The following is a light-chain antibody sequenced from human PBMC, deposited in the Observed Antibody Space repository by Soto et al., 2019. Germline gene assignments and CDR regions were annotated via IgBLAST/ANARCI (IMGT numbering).Light chain of an antibody. CDR3: CSYAGSNTFDV. J-gene: IGLJ1*01. Sequence: QSVLTQPASVSGSPGQSITISCTGTSGDVGSFNLVSWYQQHPGKAPKLIIYEGSKRPSGVSNRFSGSKSGNTASLTISGFQAEDGADYYCCSYAGSNTFDVFGTGTKVTVL. CDR1: SGDVGSFNL. V-gene: IGLV2-23*03. CDR2: EGS.